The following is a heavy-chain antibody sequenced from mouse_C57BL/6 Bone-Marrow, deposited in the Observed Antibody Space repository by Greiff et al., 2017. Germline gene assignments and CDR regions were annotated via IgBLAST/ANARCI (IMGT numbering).Heavy chain of an antibody. V-gene: IGHV1-26*01. J-gene: IGHJ4*01. CDR2: INPNNGGT. CDR3: ACSFSSSSYERAMDY. D-gene: IGHD1-1*01. Sequence: VQLQQSGPELVKPGASVKISCKASGYTFTDYYMNWVKQSPGKSLEWIGDINPNNGGTSYNQKFKGKATLTVDKSSSTAYMELRILTSEDSAVYYCACSFSSSSYERAMDYWGQGTTVTVSS. CDR1: GYTFTDYY.